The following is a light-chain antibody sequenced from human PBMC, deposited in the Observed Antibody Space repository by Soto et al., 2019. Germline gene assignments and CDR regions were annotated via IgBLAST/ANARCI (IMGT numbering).Light chain of an antibody. V-gene: IGKV3-20*01. CDR1: RSINSRY. CDR2: GAS. J-gene: IGKJ2*01. CDR3: HQYGYSPNT. Sequence: EIVLTQSPGTLSLSPGERATLSCRASRSINSRYLAWYQQKPGQAPTLLIYGASSRATGIPDRFSGSGSGTNFTLTISRLEHEDYAVYHCHQYGYSPNTFGQGTKLEVK.